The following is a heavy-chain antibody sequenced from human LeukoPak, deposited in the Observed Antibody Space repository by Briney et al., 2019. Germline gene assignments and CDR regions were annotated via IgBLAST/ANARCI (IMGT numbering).Heavy chain of an antibody. J-gene: IGHJ4*02. CDR2: ISSSSNYI. V-gene: IGHV3-21*01. CDR3: ARAGPADY. Sequence: PGGSLRLSCAASGFTFSIYSMNWVREAQGTGLEWVSSISSSSNYIYYADSVKGRFTISRDKAKNSLYLQMNSLRAEDTAVYYCARAGPADYWGQGTLVTVSS. CDR1: GFTFSIYS.